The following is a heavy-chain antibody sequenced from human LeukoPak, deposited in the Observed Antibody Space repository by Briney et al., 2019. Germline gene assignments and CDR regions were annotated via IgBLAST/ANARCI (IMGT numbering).Heavy chain of an antibody. CDR3: ARLSGSYYEADY. Sequence: GGSLRLSCVASGFTAGSSYMGWVRQAPGKGREWVSVIYRGVRTYYADSMKGRFTLSRDNSKNTLYLQMNSLRAEDTAVYYCARLSGSYYEADYWGQGTLVTVSS. D-gene: IGHD1-26*01. CDR1: GFTAGSSY. J-gene: IGHJ4*02. CDR2: IYRGVRT. V-gene: IGHV3-53*01.